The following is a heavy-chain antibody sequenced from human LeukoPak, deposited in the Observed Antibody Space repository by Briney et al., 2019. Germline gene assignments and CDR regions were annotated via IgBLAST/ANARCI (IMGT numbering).Heavy chain of an antibody. J-gene: IGHJ4*02. D-gene: IGHD3-16*02. Sequence: PGGPLRLSCAASGVTFTSYWMSWVRQAPGKGLEWVANIKQDGSEKYYVDSVKGRFTIPRDNAKNSLYLQINSLRAEDTAVYYCARTSSTFGGVIVPFDYWGQGTLVTVSS. CDR3: ARTSSTFGGVIVPFDY. CDR1: GVTFTSYW. CDR2: IKQDGSEK. V-gene: IGHV3-7*01.